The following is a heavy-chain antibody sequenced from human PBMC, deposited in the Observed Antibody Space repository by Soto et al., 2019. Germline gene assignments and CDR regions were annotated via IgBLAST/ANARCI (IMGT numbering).Heavy chain of an antibody. CDR1: GYTFTKYG. D-gene: IGHD3-3*01. CDR2: MNPNSGNT. J-gene: IGHJ6*02. V-gene: IGHV1-8*01. Sequence: ASVKVSCKASGYTFTKYGIAWVRQATGQGLEWMGWMNPNSGNTGYAQKFQGRVTMTRNTSISTAYMELSSLRSEDTAVYYCARGDFWSGYYKYYYYGMDVWGQGTTVTVSS. CDR3: ARGDFWSGYYKYYYYGMDV.